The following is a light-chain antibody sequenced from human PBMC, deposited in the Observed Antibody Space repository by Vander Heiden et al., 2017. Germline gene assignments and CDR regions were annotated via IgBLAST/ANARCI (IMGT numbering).Light chain of an antibody. Sequence: QTVVPQEPSFSVSPGGTVTLTSGLSSCFVPTSFPPSCYQQTPGQAPRTLIYNTNTRSSGVPDRFSGAILGNKAALTITGAQADDECDYYCVLYMGSGIWVFGRGTKLTVL. CDR1: SCFVPTSFP. J-gene: IGLJ3*02. CDR2: NTN. CDR3: VLYMGSGIWV. V-gene: IGLV8-61*01.